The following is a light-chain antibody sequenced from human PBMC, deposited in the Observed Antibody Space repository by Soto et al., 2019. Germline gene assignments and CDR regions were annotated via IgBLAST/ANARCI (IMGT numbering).Light chain of an antibody. CDR1: QSVDSN. CDR2: GAS. CDR3: QQYNSWPPDRT. J-gene: IGKJ1*01. Sequence: IVMKQSPATLSASPGERATISCRASQSVDSNLGWYQLKPGQDPRLLIYGASTKATGIRARFSGSGSGTELTLTVSSLQSEDFAIYFCQQYNSWPPDRTFGQGTKVEIK. V-gene: IGKV3-15*01.